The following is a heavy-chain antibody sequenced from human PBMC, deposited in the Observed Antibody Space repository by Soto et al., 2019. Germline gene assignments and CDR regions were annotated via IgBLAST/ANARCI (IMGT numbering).Heavy chain of an antibody. CDR2: IYSGGST. CDR1: GVTVSSNY. Sequence: EVQLVESGGGLVQPGGSLRLSCAASGVTVSSNYMSWVRQAPGKGLEWVSVIYSGGSTYYADSVKGRFTISRDNSKNTLYLKRNSLRAEDTAVYDCARHGYNYGGGYFDYWGQGTLVTVSS. CDR3: ARHGYNYGGGYFDY. V-gene: IGHV3-66*04. D-gene: IGHD5-18*01. J-gene: IGHJ4*02.